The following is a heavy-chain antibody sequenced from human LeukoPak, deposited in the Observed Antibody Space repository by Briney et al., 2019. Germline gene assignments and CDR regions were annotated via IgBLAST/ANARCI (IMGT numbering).Heavy chain of an antibody. V-gene: IGHV1-2*02. CDR3: VRNLGISGWYAPPLGYFDS. CDR2: INPKSGGT. J-gene: IGHJ4*02. Sequence: ASVKVSCKASGYTFSAYCMHWVRQAPGQGLEWMGWINPKSGGTNYAQQFQDRVTMTRDTSISSTYMELSRLKSDDTAVYYCVRNLGISGWYAPPLGYFDSWGQGTLVTVSS. D-gene: IGHD6-19*01. CDR1: GYTFSAYC.